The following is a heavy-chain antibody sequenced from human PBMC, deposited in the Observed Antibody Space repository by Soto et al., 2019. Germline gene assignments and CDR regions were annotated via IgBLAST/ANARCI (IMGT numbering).Heavy chain of an antibody. Sequence: GASVKVSCKACGGTFSGYAISWVRQAPGQGLEWMGEIIPMFGTSNYAQKFQGRVTITADESTSTAYMELSSLRSEDTAVYYCARGSCSSTSCYKEYYFDLWGQGTLVTVSS. J-gene: IGHJ4*02. D-gene: IGHD2-2*02. V-gene: IGHV1-69*13. CDR2: IIPMFGTS. CDR1: GGTFSGYA. CDR3: ARGSCSSTSCYKEYYFDL.